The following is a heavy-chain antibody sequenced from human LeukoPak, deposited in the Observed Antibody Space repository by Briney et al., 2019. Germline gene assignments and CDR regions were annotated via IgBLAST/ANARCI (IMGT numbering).Heavy chain of an antibody. CDR1: GGSFSGCY. D-gene: IGHD1-26*01. CDR2: INHGGNT. Sequence: SDTLSLTCVVYGGSFSGCYWNWIRQPPGKGLEWIGEINHGGNTNYNPSLKSRVTISVDTSKNQFSLKLSSVTAADTAVYYCARNSGNTDFDHWDQGTLVTVSS. J-gene: IGHJ4*02. V-gene: IGHV4-34*01. CDR3: ARNSGNTDFDH.